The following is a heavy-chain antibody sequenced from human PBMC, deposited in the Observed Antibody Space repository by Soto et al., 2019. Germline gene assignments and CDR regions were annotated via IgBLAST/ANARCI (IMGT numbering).Heavy chain of an antibody. D-gene: IGHD2-2*01. Sequence: DVQLLESGGGLVQPGGSLRLSCAASGFTFNYYTMSWVRQAPGKGLEWVSGISGSGDTIYYADSVKGRFTISRDKSKSTLYIQINSLRADDTAVYYCADAIPAATHYDFYDMEVWGQGTTVTVSS. CDR1: GFTFNYYT. J-gene: IGHJ6*02. CDR3: ADAIPAATHYDFYDMEV. CDR2: ISGSGDTI. V-gene: IGHV3-23*01.